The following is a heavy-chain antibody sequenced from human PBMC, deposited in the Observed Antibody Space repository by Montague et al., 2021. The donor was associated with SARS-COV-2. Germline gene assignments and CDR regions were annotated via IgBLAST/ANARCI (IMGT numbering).Heavy chain of an antibody. J-gene: IGHJ4*02. CDR2: IYHSGGT. Sequence: SETLSLTRSLSGHSISSGYYWGWIRQPPGKGLEWIGNIYHSGGTYYSPSLKSRVTVSVDTSKNQFSLRLSSVTAADTAVYYCARWYYGSGSYPHWGQGTLVTVSS. CDR3: ARWYYGSGSYPH. CDR1: GHSISSGYY. D-gene: IGHD3-10*01. V-gene: IGHV4-38-2*01.